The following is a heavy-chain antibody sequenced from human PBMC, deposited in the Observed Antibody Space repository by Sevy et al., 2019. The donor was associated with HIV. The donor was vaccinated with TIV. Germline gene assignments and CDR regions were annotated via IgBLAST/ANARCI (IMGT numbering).Heavy chain of an antibody. CDR1: GFTFSSYA. J-gene: IGHJ4*02. CDR3: AKDVVGATTFWDY. V-gene: IGHV3-23*01. D-gene: IGHD1-26*01. Sequence: GGSLRLSCAASGFTFSSYAMSWVRQAPGKGLEWVSAISGSGGSTYYADSVKGRFTMSRDNSKNTLYLQMNSLRAEDTAVYYCAKDVVGATTFWDYWGQGTLVTVSS. CDR2: ISGSGGST.